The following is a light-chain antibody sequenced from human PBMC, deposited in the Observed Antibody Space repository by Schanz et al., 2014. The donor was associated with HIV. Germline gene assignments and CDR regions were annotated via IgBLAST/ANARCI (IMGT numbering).Light chain of an antibody. J-gene: IGKJ2*01. CDR1: QSIGDS. CDR3: QQLHACPYT. CDR2: GAY. Sequence: DIQMTQFPSTLSASVGDRVTLTCRASQSIGDSLAWFQQKPGRAPQLLLYGAYTLARGVPTTFSGSGPGTEFTLTISSLQPGDIAAYVCQQLHACPYTFGPATKRQI. V-gene: IGKV1-5*01.